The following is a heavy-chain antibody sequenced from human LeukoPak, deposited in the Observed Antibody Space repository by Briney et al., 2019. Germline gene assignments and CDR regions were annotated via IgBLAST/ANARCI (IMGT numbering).Heavy chain of an antibody. V-gene: IGHV3-9*01. CDR2: IGWNSGNI. CDR3: AKGASSRIDY. J-gene: IGHJ4*02. D-gene: IGHD2-21*01. Sequence: GGSLRLSCAASGFTFDDYAMHWVRQAPGKGLEWVSSIGWNSGNIGYADSVKGRFTISRDNAKNFLYLQMNSLRTEDTAFYYCAKGASSRIDYWGRGTLVTVSS. CDR1: GFTFDDYA.